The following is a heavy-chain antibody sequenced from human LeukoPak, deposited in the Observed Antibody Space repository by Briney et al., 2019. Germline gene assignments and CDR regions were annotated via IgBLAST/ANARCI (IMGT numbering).Heavy chain of an antibody. Sequence: QSGGSLRLSCAASGFTFSSYGMHWVRQAPGKGLEWVAFIRNDGSNKYYADSVKGRFTISRDNSKNTLYLQMNSLRAEDTAVYYCAKVVVWFGDLPDYWGQGTLVTVSS. CDR2: IRNDGSNK. D-gene: IGHD3-10*01. CDR1: GFTFSSYG. V-gene: IGHV3-30*02. CDR3: AKVVVWFGDLPDY. J-gene: IGHJ4*02.